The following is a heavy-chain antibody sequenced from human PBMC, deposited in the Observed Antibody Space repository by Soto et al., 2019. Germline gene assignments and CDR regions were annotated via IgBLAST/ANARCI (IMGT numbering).Heavy chain of an antibody. D-gene: IGHD3-10*01. Sequence: GGSLRLSCAASGFTFSSYAMSWVRQAPGKGLEWVSAISGSGGSTYYADSVKGRFTISRDNSKNTLYLQMNSLRAEDTAVYYCAKDMRFGESNPDNWFDPWGQGTPVTVSS. J-gene: IGHJ5*02. CDR1: GFTFSSYA. V-gene: IGHV3-23*01. CDR3: AKDMRFGESNPDNWFDP. CDR2: ISGSGGST.